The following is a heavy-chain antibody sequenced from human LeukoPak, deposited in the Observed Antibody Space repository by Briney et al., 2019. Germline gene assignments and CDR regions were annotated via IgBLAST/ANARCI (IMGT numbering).Heavy chain of an antibody. J-gene: IGHJ4*02. V-gene: IGHV4-39*01. D-gene: IGHD1-26*01. Sequence: SETLSLTCTVSGGSINGYYWSWIRQPPGKGLEWIGSIYYSGITYYNPSLKSRVAVSVDTSKNQFSLKLRFVTAADTAVYYCASPGVGASSSDFDYWGQGTLVTVSS. CDR3: ASPGVGASSSDFDY. CDR1: GGSINGYY. CDR2: IYYSGIT.